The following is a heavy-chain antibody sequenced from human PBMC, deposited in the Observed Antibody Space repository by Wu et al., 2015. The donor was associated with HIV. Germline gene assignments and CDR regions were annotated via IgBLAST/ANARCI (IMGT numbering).Heavy chain of an antibody. V-gene: IGHV1-69*05. Sequence: QAQLVQFGAEVKKPGSSVKVTCKASGAGFTSYAVSWVRQAPGQGLEWMGGINPLFGTTKHAQRFQDRVKFTTDESKSTVYMELSSLRSEDTAVYYCARDVEVTMVRGVTSSFDPWGQGTLVTVSS. CDR2: INPLFGTT. CDR3: ARDVEVTMVRGVTSSFDP. D-gene: IGHD3-10*01. CDR1: GAGFTSYA. J-gene: IGHJ5*02.